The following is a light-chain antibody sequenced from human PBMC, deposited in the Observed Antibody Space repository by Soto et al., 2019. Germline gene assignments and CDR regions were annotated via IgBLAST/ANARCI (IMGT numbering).Light chain of an antibody. CDR3: QQTYAVPLT. Sequence: DVQMTQSPSSLSASVGDTVTIACRASQPISNYLNWYQQKPGEVPKVLIFGASSLRSGVPSRFSGSGYGTDFTLTINNLHPDDIATYYCQQTYAVPLTFGQGTR. V-gene: IGKV1-39*01. J-gene: IGKJ5*01. CDR1: QPISNY. CDR2: GAS.